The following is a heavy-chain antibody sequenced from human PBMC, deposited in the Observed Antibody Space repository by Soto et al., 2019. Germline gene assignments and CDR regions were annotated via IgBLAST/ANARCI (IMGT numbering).Heavy chain of an antibody. Sequence: QVQLQESGPGLVKPSGTLSLTCTVSGGSISSYYWSWIRQPPGKGLEWIGYIYYSGSTNYNPSLKSRVTISVDTSKNQFSLKLSSVTAADTAVYYCARSGYYYDSGGCAFDIWGQGTMVTVSS. D-gene: IGHD3-22*01. CDR2: IYYSGST. V-gene: IGHV4-59*08. CDR1: GGSISSYY. J-gene: IGHJ3*02. CDR3: ARSGYYYDSGGCAFDI.